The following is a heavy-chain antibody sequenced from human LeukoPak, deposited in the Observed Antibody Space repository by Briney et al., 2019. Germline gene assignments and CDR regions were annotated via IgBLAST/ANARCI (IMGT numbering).Heavy chain of an antibody. V-gene: IGHV4-39*01. D-gene: IGHD3-10*01. J-gene: IGHJ4*02. CDR3: ARRVITMVQAILDY. CDR2: IYYSGST. CDR1: GGSISSSSYY. Sequence: PSETLSLTCTVSGGSISSSSYYWGWIRQPPGKGLEWIGSIYYSGSTYYNPSLKSRVTISVDTSKNQFSLKLSSVTAADTAVYYCARRVITMVQAILDYWGQGTLVTVSS.